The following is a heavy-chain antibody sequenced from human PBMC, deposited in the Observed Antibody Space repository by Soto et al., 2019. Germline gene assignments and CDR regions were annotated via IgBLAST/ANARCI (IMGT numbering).Heavy chain of an antibody. CDR3: ARDGYYDSSGRDTGHY. J-gene: IGHJ4*02. CDR2: IIPIFGTA. V-gene: IGHV1-69*05. CDR1: GGTFSSYA. D-gene: IGHD3-22*01. Sequence: QVQLVQSGAEVKKPGSSVKVSCKASGGTFSSYAISWVRQAPGQGLEWMGGIIPIFGTANYAQKFQGRVTITXAEXTXTAYMELSSLRSEDTAVYYCARDGYYDSSGRDTGHYWGQGTLVTVSS.